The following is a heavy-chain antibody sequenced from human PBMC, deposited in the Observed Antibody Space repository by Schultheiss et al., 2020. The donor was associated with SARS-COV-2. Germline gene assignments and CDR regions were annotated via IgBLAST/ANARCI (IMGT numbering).Heavy chain of an antibody. J-gene: IGHJ5*01. CDR1: GFTFSSYE. Sequence: GGSLRLSCAASGFTFSSYEMNWVRQAPGKGLEWVGRIKSKTDGGTTDYAAPVKGRFTISRDDSKNTLYLQMNSLRAEDTAVYYCAREFLSSGWYDSWGQGTLVTVSS. D-gene: IGHD6-19*01. CDR3: AREFLSSGWYDS. CDR2: IKSKTDGGTT. V-gene: IGHV3-15*07.